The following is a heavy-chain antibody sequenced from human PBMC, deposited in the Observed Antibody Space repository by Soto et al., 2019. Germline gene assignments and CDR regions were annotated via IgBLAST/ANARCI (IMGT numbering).Heavy chain of an antibody. Sequence: QPGGSLRLSCAASGFTFSSYWMHWVCQAPGKGLVWVSRINSDGSSTSYADSVKGRFTISRDNAKNTLYLQMNSLRAEDTAVYYCARAFLGATDYYYGMDVWGQGTTVTVSS. J-gene: IGHJ6*02. V-gene: IGHV3-74*01. CDR2: INSDGSST. D-gene: IGHD1-26*01. CDR1: GFTFSSYW. CDR3: ARAFLGATDYYYGMDV.